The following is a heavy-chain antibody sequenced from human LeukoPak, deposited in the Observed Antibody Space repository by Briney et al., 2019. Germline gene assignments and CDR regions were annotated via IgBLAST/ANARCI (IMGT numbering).Heavy chain of an antibody. V-gene: IGHV4-39*01. Sequence: PSETLSLTCTVSGGSISSSSYYWGWIRQPPGKGLEWIGSIYYSGSTYYNPSLKSRVTISVDTSKNQFSLKLSSVTAADTAVYYCARMRRIPGWFDPWGQGTLVTVSS. CDR3: ARMRRIPGWFDP. CDR1: GGSISSSSYY. J-gene: IGHJ5*02. CDR2: IYYSGST. D-gene: IGHD2-21*01.